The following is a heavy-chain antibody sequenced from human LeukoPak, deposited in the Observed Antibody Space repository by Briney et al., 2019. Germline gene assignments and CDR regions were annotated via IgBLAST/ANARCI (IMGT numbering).Heavy chain of an antibody. V-gene: IGHV3-74*03. CDR3: ARRNEDSDY. J-gene: IGHJ4*02. D-gene: IGHD1-1*01. CDR1: GFTFNNYW. Sequence: PGGSLRLSCAASGFTFNNYWMHWVRQAPGKGLVWVSRVSSDGRSTTSADSVKGRFSISRDNAKNTVYLQMTGLRSEDTAVYYCARRNEDSDYWGQGTLVTVSS. CDR2: VSSDGRST.